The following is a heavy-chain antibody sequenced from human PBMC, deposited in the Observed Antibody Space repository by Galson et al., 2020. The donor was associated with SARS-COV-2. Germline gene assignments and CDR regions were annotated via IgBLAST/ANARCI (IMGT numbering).Heavy chain of an antibody. Sequence: GESLKISCAASGFTFSSYAMHWVRQAPGKGLEWVAVISYDGSNKYYADSVKGRFTISRDNSKNTLYLQMNSLRAEDTAVYYCARGRDSSGYYCYYFDYWGQGTLVTVSS. D-gene: IGHD3-22*01. J-gene: IGHJ4*02. V-gene: IGHV3-30*04. CDR2: ISYDGSNK. CDR3: ARGRDSSGYYCYYFDY. CDR1: GFTFSSYA.